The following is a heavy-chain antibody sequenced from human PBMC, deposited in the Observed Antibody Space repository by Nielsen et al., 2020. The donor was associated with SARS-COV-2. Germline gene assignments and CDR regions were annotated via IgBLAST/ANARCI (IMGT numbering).Heavy chain of an antibody. CDR2: IYYTGTT. CDR3: ARPNTVAMSGGMDV. Sequence: SETLSLTCTVAGGSLGSSSYYWDWIRQPPGKGLEWIGTIYYTGTTHYNPSLQSRATISQDRSKNQFSLRLRSVTAADTAIYYCARPNTVAMSGGMDVWGQGTTVTVSS. D-gene: IGHD5-12*01. V-gene: IGHV4-39*01. CDR1: GGSLGSSSYY. J-gene: IGHJ6*02.